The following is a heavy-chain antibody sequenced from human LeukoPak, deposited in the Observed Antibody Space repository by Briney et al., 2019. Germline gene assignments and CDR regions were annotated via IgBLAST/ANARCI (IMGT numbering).Heavy chain of an antibody. CDR2: IYSGGST. V-gene: IGHV3-66*02. J-gene: IGHJ4*02. Sequence: GGSLRLSCAASGFTVSSNYMSWVRQAPGKGLEWVSVIYSGGSTYYADSVKGRFTISRDNSKNTQYLQMNSLRAEDTAVYYCAGDSVTGTLDYWGQGTLVTVSS. D-gene: IGHD1-20*01. CDR3: AGDSVTGTLDY. CDR1: GFTVSSNY.